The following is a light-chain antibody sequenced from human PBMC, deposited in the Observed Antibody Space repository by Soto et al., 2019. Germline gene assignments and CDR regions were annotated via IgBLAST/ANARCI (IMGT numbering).Light chain of an antibody. J-gene: IGLJ1*01. CDR1: SSDVGGYNY. Sequence: QSVLTQPASVSGSPGQSITISCTGTSSDVGGYNYVSWYQQHPGKAPKLMIYEVSNRPSGVSNRFSGSKSGNTASLTISGFQAEDEADYYCSSYTSSSTPYVFGTGTRSPS. CDR2: EVS. V-gene: IGLV2-14*01. CDR3: SSYTSSSTPYV.